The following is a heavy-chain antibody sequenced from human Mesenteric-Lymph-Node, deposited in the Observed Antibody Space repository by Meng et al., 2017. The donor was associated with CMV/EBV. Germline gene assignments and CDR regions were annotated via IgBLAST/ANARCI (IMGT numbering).Heavy chain of an antibody. Sequence: SETLSLTCTVSGGTISSYYWSWIRQPPGKGLEWIGEINHSGSTNYNPSLKSRVTISVDTSKNQFSLKLSSVTAADTAVYYCARGRPELGPVPNWFDPWGQGTLVTVSS. CDR1: GGTISSYY. J-gene: IGHJ5*02. D-gene: IGHD7-27*01. V-gene: IGHV4-34*01. CDR2: INHSGST. CDR3: ARGRPELGPVPNWFDP.